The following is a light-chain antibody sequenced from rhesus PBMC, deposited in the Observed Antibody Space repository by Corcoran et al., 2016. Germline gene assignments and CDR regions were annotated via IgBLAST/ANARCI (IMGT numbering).Light chain of an antibody. J-gene: IGKJ4*01. V-gene: IGKV3-35*01. CDR3: QHYRNWPLT. CDR2: DAS. CDR1: QSVSSS. Sequence: EIVLTQSPATLSLSPGERATLSCRASQSVSSSLAWDQQKPGQAPRLLIYDASSRATGLPNRLSGSGSGTVFTLTISSLEPEDVGVYYCQHYRNWPLTFGGGTKVDLK.